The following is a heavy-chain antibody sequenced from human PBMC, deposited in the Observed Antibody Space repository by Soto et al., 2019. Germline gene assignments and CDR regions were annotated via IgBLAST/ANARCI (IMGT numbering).Heavy chain of an antibody. D-gene: IGHD3-16*01. J-gene: IGHJ4*02. Sequence: QVQLVESGGGVVQPGRSLRLSCAASGFTFSSYAMHWVRQAPGKGLDWVAVISYDGSNKYYADSVKGRFTISRDNSKNTLYLQWNSLISEDTAVYYCARGLGLDIDYWGQGTLVTVSS. V-gene: IGHV3-30-3*01. CDR1: GFTFSSYA. CDR2: ISYDGSNK. CDR3: ARGLGLDIDY.